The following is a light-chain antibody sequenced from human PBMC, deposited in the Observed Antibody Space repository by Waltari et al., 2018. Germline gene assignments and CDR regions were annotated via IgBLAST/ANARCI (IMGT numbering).Light chain of an antibody. J-gene: IGLJ1*01. CDR2: DVT. Sequence: QSALTQPASVSGSPGPSITIPCIGTTSYTCAYYYVSWYQQFPGKAPKLIIYDVTKRPSGISGRFSGSKSGNTASLTISGLQAEDEGDYYCCSFRGGDSFVFGTGTRVTVV. V-gene: IGLV2-14*03. CDR1: TSYTCAYYY. CDR3: CSFRGGDSFV.